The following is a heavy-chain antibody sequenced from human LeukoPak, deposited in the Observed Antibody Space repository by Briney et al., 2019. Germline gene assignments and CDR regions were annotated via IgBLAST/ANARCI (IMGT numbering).Heavy chain of an antibody. V-gene: IGHV4-39*07. Sequence: SETLSLTCTVSGGSISSSSYYWGWIRQPPGKGLEWIGSIYYSGSTYYNPSLKSRVTISVDTSKNQFSLKLSSVTAADTAVYYCARAFYPGYYSYMAVWGKGTTVTVSS. J-gene: IGHJ6*03. CDR1: GGSISSSSYY. D-gene: IGHD3-3*02. CDR3: ARAFYPGYYSYMAV. CDR2: IYYSGST.